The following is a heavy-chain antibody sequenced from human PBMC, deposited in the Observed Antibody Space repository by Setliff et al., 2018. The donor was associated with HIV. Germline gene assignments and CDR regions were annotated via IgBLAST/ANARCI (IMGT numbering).Heavy chain of an antibody. CDR1: GGTLSDYA. V-gene: IGHV1-69*13. CDR3: ARGTLVATRVYYFDS. D-gene: IGHD2-8*01. Sequence: SVKVSCKASGGTLSDYAIMWVRQARGQGLEWMGGITPRIGTANYAQKFQGRVTITADESTSTAYLELSSLRSEDTALFFCARGTLVATRVYYFDSWGQGTLVTVSS. J-gene: IGHJ4*02. CDR2: ITPRIGTA.